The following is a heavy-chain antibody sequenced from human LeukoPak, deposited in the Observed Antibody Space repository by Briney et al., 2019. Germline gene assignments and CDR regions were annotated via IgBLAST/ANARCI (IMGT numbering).Heavy chain of an antibody. Sequence: SVKVSCKASGGTFSSYAISWVRQAPGQGLEWMGGIIPIFGTANYAQKFQGRVTITTDESTSTAYMELSSLRSEDTAVYYCARPQEYYDFWSGYYLFDYWGQGTLVTVSS. J-gene: IGHJ4*02. CDR2: IIPIFGTA. CDR3: ARPQEYYDFWSGYYLFDY. V-gene: IGHV1-69*05. CDR1: GGTFSSYA. D-gene: IGHD3-3*01.